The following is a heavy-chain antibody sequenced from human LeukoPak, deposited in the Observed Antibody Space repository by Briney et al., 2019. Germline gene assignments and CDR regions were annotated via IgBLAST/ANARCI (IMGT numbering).Heavy chain of an antibody. CDR1: APTFAAYA. CDR3: AKWELWEHTFALRDTFDI. D-gene: IGHD2-21*01. J-gene: IGHJ3*02. CDR2: TIRDGDTT. V-gene: IGHV3-43*02. Sequence: GGSLRPSCAASAPTFAAYATHWVRQPPGKGLEWVSSTIRDGDTTYYADSVKGRFTISRDNSKNSLYLQMNSLRTEDTALYYCAKWELWEHTFALRDTFDIWGQGTMVTVSS.